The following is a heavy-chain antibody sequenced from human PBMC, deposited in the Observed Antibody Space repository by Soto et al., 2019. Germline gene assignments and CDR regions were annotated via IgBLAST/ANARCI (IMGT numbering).Heavy chain of an antibody. CDR1: SGSISSYY. Sequence: PSETLSLTCTVSSGSISSYYWNWIRQPPGKGLEWIGSIYYSGNTNYSPSLKSRVTISVDTSTNQFSLNLSSVTAADTAVYYCARPRTTGTPYDAFDIWGQGTMVTVSS. CDR2: IYYSGNT. CDR3: ARPRTTGTPYDAFDI. J-gene: IGHJ3*02. D-gene: IGHD1-1*01. V-gene: IGHV4-59*08.